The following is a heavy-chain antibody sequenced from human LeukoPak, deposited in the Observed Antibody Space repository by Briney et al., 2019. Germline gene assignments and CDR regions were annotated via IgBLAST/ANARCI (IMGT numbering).Heavy chain of an antibody. Sequence: ASVKDSCKASRYTFTSCDINWVRPATGQGLEWMGWMNPTSGNTGYGQSFQGRITMNRDISIGTAYMELSNLTSEDTAIYDCTRGSSGRRDNWGQGTLVTVSA. V-gene: IGHV1-8*01. J-gene: IGHJ4*02. CDR2: MNPTSGNT. CDR1: RYTFTSCD. D-gene: IGHD6-19*01. CDR3: TRGSSGRRDN.